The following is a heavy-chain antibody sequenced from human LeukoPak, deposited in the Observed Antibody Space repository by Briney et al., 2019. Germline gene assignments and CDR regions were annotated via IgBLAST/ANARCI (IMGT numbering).Heavy chain of an antibody. D-gene: IGHD4-17*01. CDR2: ISSSSSYI. CDR3: ARPYYGDYEFDY. Sequence: GGSLRLSCAASGFTFSSYSMNWVRQAPGKGLEWVSSISSSSSYIYYADSVKGRFTISRDNAKNTLYLQMNSLRAEDTAVYYCARPYYGDYEFDYWGQGTLVTVSS. CDR1: GFTFSSYS. J-gene: IGHJ4*02. V-gene: IGHV3-21*01.